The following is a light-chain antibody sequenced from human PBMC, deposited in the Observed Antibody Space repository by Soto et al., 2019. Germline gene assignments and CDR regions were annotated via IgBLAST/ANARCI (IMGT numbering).Light chain of an antibody. Sequence: EIVLTQSPGTLSLSPGERATLSCRASQSVSGSYLAWYQQKPGQSPRLLIYGASSRATGIPDRFSGSGSGTDFTLTISRLEPEYFAVYFCQQYGSPWTFGQGTKVEIK. CDR2: GAS. J-gene: IGKJ1*01. CDR1: QSVSGSY. V-gene: IGKV3-20*01. CDR3: QQYGSPWT.